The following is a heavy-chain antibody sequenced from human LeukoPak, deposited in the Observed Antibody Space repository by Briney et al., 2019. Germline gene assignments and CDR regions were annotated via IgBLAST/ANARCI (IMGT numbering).Heavy chain of an antibody. D-gene: IGHD2-15*01. CDR3: ARRRCSGGSCPFDY. Sequence: ASVKVSCKASGYTFTGYYMHWVRQAPGQRLEWMGWINPNSGGTNYAQKFQGRVTMTRDTSISTAYMELSRLRSDDTAVYYCARRRCSGGSCPFDYWGQGTLVTVSS. CDR1: GYTFTGYY. V-gene: IGHV1-2*02. J-gene: IGHJ4*02. CDR2: INPNSGGT.